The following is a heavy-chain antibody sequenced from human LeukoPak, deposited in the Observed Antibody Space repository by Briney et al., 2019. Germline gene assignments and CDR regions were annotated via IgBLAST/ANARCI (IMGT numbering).Heavy chain of an antibody. V-gene: IGHV3-21*01. J-gene: IGHJ3*02. CDR2: ISSSSSYI. D-gene: IGHD1-26*01. CDR3: ARSWNSGSYHPILYDAFDI. CDR1: GFTFSSYS. Sequence: GSLRLSCAASGFTFSSYSMNWVRPAPGKGLEWVSSISSSSSYIYYADSVKGRFTISRDNAKNSLYLQMNSLRAEDTAVYYCARSWNSGSYHPILYDAFDIWGQGTMVTVSS.